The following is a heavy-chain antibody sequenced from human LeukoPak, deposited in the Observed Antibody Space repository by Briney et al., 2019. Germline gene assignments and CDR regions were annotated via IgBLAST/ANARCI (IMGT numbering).Heavy chain of an antibody. J-gene: IGHJ4*02. D-gene: IGHD3-22*01. V-gene: IGHV3-21*01. CDR3: ARVRYYDSSGYYGY. Sequence: GGSLRLSCAASGFTFSSYSMNWVRQAPGKGLEWVSSISSSSSYIYYADSVKGRFTISRDNARNSLYLQMNSLRAEDTAVYFCARVRYYDSSGYYGYWGQGTLVTVSS. CDR1: GFTFSSYS. CDR2: ISSSSSYI.